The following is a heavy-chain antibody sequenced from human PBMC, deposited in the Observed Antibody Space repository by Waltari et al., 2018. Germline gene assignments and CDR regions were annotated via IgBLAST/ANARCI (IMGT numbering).Heavy chain of an antibody. V-gene: IGHV1-2*02. CDR2: INPNRGGT. D-gene: IGHD2-15*01. CDR3: ASFVELGYCSGGSCPDV. CDR1: GYTFTGYY. Sequence: QVQLVQSGAEVKKPGASVKVSCKASGYTFTGYYMPWVRPAPGQGLEWMGWINPNRGGTNYAQKFQGRVTMTRDTSISTAYMELSRLRSDDTAVYYCASFVELGYCSGGSCPDVWGKGTTVTVSS. J-gene: IGHJ6*04.